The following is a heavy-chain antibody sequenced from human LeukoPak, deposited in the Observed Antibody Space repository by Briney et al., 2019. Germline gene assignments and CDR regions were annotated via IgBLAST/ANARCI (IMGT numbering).Heavy chain of an antibody. D-gene: IGHD3-22*01. Sequence: ASVKVSCKASGYTFTSYGISWVRQAPGQGLEWMGWISAYNGNTNYAQKLQGRVTMTTDTSTSTAYMELRSLRSDDTAVYYCARIPDYYGSSGRPMDVWGQGTTVTVSS. J-gene: IGHJ6*02. CDR1: GYTFTSYG. CDR2: ISAYNGNT. CDR3: ARIPDYYGSSGRPMDV. V-gene: IGHV1-18*01.